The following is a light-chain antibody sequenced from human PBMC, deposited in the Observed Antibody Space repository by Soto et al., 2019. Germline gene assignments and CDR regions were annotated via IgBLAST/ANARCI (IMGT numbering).Light chain of an antibody. V-gene: IGKV3-20*01. CDR3: QQYGDSPYT. CDR1: QSVDSRN. Sequence: EIVLTQSPGTLSLSPGERATLSCRASQSVDSRNLAWYQQKPGQAPRLLIYGASSWASGVPYRFSGSGSGTDFTLTISRREPEDVAVYYCQQYGDSPYTFGQGTKLELK. CDR2: GAS. J-gene: IGKJ2*01.